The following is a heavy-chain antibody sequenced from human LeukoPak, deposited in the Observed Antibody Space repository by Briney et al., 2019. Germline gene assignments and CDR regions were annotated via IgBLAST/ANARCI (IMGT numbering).Heavy chain of an antibody. V-gene: IGHV4-4*02. CDR3: IAVAGAPGDAFDI. Sequence: SETLSHTCAVSGGSISSSNWWSWVRQPPGKGLEWIGEIYHSGSTNYNPSLKSRVTISVDKSKNQFSLKLSSVTAADTAVYYCIAVAGAPGDAFDIWGQGTMVTVSS. J-gene: IGHJ3*02. D-gene: IGHD6-19*01. CDR2: IYHSGST. CDR1: GGSISSSNW.